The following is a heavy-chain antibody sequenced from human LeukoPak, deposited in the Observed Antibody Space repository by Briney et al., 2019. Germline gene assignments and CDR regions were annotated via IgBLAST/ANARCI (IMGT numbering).Heavy chain of an antibody. CDR2: IQYDGSNK. J-gene: IGHJ4*02. CDR1: GLSFSSYG. V-gene: IGHV3-30*06. D-gene: IGHD1-26*01. Sequence: GGSLRLSCAASGLSFSSYGMHWVRQAPGKGLEWVAFIQYDGSNKFYADSVKGRFTISRDNSKNTLYLQMNSLRAEDTAVYYCARDGGATPPSFYFDYWGQGTLVTVSS. CDR3: ARDGGATPPSFYFDY.